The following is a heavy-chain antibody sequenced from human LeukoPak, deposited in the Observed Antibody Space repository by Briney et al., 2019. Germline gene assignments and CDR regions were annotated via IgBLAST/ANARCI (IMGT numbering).Heavy chain of an antibody. V-gene: IGHV4-59*01. J-gene: IGHJ3*02. CDR2: IYYSGST. CDR1: GGSISSYY. D-gene: IGHD3-3*01. CDR3: ARSFRGYYPGAFDI. Sequence: PSETLSLTCTVSGGSISSYYWSWIRQPPGKGLEWIGYIYYSGSTNYNPPLKSRVTISVDTSKNQFSLKLSSVTAADTAVYYCARSFRGYYPGAFDIWGQGTMVTVSS.